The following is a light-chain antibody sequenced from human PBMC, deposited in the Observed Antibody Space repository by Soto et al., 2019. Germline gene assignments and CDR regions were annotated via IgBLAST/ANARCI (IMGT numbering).Light chain of an antibody. Sequence: DIQMTQSPATLSASVGDRVTITCRASQSISNWLAWYQQKPGKAPKVLIYKASSLESGVPSRFSGSGSGTEFTLTISSLHPDDFATYYCQQYNLFWTFGQGTKVEIK. CDR2: KAS. CDR1: QSISNW. V-gene: IGKV1-5*03. CDR3: QQYNLFWT. J-gene: IGKJ1*01.